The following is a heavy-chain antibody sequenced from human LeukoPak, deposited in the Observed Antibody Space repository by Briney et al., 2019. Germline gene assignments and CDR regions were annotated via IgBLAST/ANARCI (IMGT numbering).Heavy chain of an antibody. V-gene: IGHV3-7*01. Sequence: GGSLTLSCAASDFTLSPYWMTWVRQAPGRGLEWVANIYSDGGDKYYGDSVKGRFSISRDNAENSLFLQMNNLRVEDSAVYYCARGGSGSSKYWVFWGQGTLVTVSS. CDR2: IYSDGGDK. J-gene: IGHJ4*02. D-gene: IGHD2-8*02. CDR3: ARGGSGSSKYWVF. CDR1: DFTLSPYW.